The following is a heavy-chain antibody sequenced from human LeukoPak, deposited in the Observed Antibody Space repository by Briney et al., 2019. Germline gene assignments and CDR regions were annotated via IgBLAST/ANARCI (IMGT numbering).Heavy chain of an antibody. V-gene: IGHV4-59*01. J-gene: IGHJ4*02. CDR1: GGPISSYY. D-gene: IGHD5-12*01. CDR2: IYYSGST. Sequence: SETLSLTCTVSGGPISSYYWSWIRQPTGKGLEWIGYIYYSGSTNYNPSLKSRVTISVDTSKSQFPLKLSSVTAADTAVYYCARLGGYGYFDYWGQGTLVSVSS. CDR3: ARLGGYGYFDY.